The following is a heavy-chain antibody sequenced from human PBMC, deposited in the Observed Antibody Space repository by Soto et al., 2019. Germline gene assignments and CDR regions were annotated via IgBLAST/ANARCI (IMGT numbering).Heavy chain of an antibody. V-gene: IGHV5-10-1*01. CDR1: GYSFTSYW. Sequence: GESLKISCKGSGYSFTSYWISWVRQMPGKGLEWMGSIDLSYSYTNYSPSFQGHVTISADKSISTAYLQWSSLKASDTAMYYCARSNEYCSSTSCYDTYYYYGMDVWGQGTTVTVSS. J-gene: IGHJ6*02. D-gene: IGHD2-2*01. CDR3: ARSNEYCSSTSCYDTYYYYGMDV. CDR2: IDLSYSYT.